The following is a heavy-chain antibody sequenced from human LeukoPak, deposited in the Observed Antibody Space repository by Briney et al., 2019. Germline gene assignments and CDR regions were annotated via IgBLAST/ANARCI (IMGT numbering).Heavy chain of an antibody. CDR1: GYTFTSYD. CDR2: MNPNSGNT. V-gene: IGHV1-8*03. D-gene: IGHD2-15*01. Sequence: GASVKVSCKASGYTFTSYDINWVRQATGQGLEWMGWMNPNSGNTGYAQKFQGRVTITRNTSISTAYMELSSLRSEDTAAYYCARYRMGYCSGGSCYRWFDPWGQGTLVTVSS. J-gene: IGHJ5*02. CDR3: ARYRMGYCSGGSCYRWFDP.